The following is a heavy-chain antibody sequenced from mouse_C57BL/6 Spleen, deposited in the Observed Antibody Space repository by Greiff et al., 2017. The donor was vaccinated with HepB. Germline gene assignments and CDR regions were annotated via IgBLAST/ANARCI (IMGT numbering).Heavy chain of an antibody. CDR2: IYPGDGDT. J-gene: IGHJ4*01. CDR1: GYAFSSYW. CDR3: ARITTVVVDYAMDY. D-gene: IGHD1-1*01. Sequence: VQLQQSGAELVKPGASVKISCKASGYAFSSYWMNWVKQRPGKGLEWIGQIYPGDGDTNYNGKFKGKATLTADKSSSTAYMQLSSLTSEDSAVYFCARITTVVVDYAMDYWGQGTSVTVSS. V-gene: IGHV1-80*01.